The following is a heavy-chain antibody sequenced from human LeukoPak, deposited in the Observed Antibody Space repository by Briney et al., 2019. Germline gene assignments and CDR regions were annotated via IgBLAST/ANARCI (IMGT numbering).Heavy chain of an antibody. Sequence: GGSLRLSCVGSGFTFRSYGMHWVRQAPGKGLEWVAFIRHDGSKKFYADSVKGRFTISRDNSQNTLYLQVDSLRAEDTAVYYCAKGRGYDYYYYYGMDVWGQGTTVTVSS. J-gene: IGHJ6*02. V-gene: IGHV3-30*02. CDR1: GFTFRSYG. CDR2: IRHDGSKK. CDR3: AKGRGYDYYYYYGMDV. D-gene: IGHD5-12*01.